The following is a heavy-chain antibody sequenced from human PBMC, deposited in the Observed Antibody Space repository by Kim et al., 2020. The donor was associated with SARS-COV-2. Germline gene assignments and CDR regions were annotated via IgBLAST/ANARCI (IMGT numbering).Heavy chain of an antibody. CDR1: GYSFTSYW. Sequence: GESLKISCKGSGYSFTSYWIGWVRQMPGKGLEWMGIIYPGDSDTRYSPSFQGQVTISADKSISTAYLQWSSLKASDTAMYYCARHIKSPTTVVPDAFDIWGQGTMVTVSS. CDR3: ARHIKSPTTVVPDAFDI. D-gene: IGHD4-17*01. V-gene: IGHV5-51*01. J-gene: IGHJ3*02. CDR2: IYPGDSDT.